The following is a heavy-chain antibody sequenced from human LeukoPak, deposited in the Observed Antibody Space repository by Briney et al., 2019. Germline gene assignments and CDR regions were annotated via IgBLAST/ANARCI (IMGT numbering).Heavy chain of an antibody. CDR3: ARHHVIAANRIGLYYYGMDV. D-gene: IGHD6-25*01. J-gene: IGHJ6*02. V-gene: IGHV1-2*02. Sequence: ASVKVSCKASGYTFTSYYMHWVRQAPGQGLEWMGWINPNSGGTNYAQKFQGRVTMTRDTSISTAYMELSRLRSDDTAVYYCARHHVIAANRIGLYYYGMDVWGQGTTVTVSS. CDR2: INPNSGGT. CDR1: GYTFTSYY.